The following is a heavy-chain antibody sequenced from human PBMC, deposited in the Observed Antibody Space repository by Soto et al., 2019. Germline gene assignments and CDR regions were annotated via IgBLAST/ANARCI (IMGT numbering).Heavy chain of an antibody. V-gene: IGHV3-7*01. CDR1: GFTFTTYW. J-gene: IGHJ3*02. CDR3: ARDPSPRNGSVWYDAFDI. CDR2: MKEDGSEM. D-gene: IGHD6-19*01. Sequence: GGSLRLSCAASGFTFTTYWMTWVRQAPGKGLEWVANMKEDGSEMNYLDSVKGRFTVSRDNAKRSLYLQMNSLRVEDTAVYYCARDPSPRNGSVWYDAFDIGGQGTMVTVSS.